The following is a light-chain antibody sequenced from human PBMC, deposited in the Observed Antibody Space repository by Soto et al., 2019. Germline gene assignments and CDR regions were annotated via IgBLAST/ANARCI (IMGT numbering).Light chain of an antibody. V-gene: IGLV1-44*01. CDR2: SNN. Sequence: QSVLTQPPSVSGTPGQKVTISCAGSRANIGSNTVNWYQHLPGTVPKLLIYSNNQRPSGVPDRFSGSKSGPSASLAISGLQSEDEADYYCAAWEDSLNPSFVFGTGTKLTVL. CDR3: AAWEDSLNPSFV. J-gene: IGLJ1*01. CDR1: RANIGSNT.